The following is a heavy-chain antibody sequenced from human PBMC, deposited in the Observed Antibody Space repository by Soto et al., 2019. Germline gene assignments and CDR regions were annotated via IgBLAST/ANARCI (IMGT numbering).Heavy chain of an antibody. Sequence: SETLSLTCAVYGGFVSSGNYYWSWIRQPPGKGLEWIGEMSHSGGTHFNPSLKSRVTISVDTSKNQFSLKMSSVTAADTALYYCARVERGTATTVVDAFDIWSPGTMVTGSS. CDR3: ARVERGTATTVVDAFDI. CDR2: MSHSGGT. J-gene: IGHJ3*02. V-gene: IGHV4-61*01. CDR1: GGFVSSGNYY. D-gene: IGHD1-1*01.